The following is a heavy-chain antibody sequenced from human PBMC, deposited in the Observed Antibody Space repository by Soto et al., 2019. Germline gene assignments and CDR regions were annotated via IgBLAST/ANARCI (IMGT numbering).Heavy chain of an antibody. CDR3: ARRGGGHHDILSGYYVDS. CDR2: IHSSGST. D-gene: IGHD3-9*01. CDR1: SGSTSGYY. V-gene: IGHV4-59*01. Sequence: SETLSLICSVSSGSTSGYYWSWIRQAPGKGLEWIGYIHSSGSTNFNPSLKSRVTMSVDTSTNQFSLNLISVTAADTAVYYCARRGGGHHDILSGYYVDSWGQGTLVTVSS. J-gene: IGHJ5*01.